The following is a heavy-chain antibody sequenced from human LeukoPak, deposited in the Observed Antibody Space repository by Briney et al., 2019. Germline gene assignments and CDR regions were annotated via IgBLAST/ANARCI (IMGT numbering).Heavy chain of an antibody. V-gene: IGHV4-39*07. CDR1: GGSITTSDNY. CDR2: VHNSGST. D-gene: IGHD3-22*01. J-gene: IGHJ4*02. Sequence: PSETLSLTCIVSGGSITTSDNYWGWIRQPPGKGLEWIGAVHNSGSTNYNPSLKSRVTISVDTSKNQFSLKLSSVTAADTAVYYCARDPYYYDSSGYRWGQGTLVTVSS. CDR3: ARDPYYYDSSGYR.